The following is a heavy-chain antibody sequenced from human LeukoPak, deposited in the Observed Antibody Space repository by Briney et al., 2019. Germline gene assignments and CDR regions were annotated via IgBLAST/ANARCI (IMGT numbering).Heavy chain of an antibody. D-gene: IGHD6-6*01. CDR2: ISWNSGSI. J-gene: IGHJ4*02. CDR3: AKDYGIAARPGYYFDY. V-gene: IGHV3-9*01. Sequence: GGSLRLSCAASGFTFDDYAMHWVRHAPGKGLEWVSGISWNSGSIGYADSVKGRFTISRDNAKNSLYLQMNSLRAEDTALYYCAKDYGIAARPGYYFDYWGQGTLVTVSS. CDR1: GFTFDDYA.